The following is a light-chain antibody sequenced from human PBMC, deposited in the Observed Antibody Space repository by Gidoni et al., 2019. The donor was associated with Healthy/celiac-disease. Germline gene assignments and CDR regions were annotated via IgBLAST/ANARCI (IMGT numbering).Light chain of an antibody. V-gene: IGKV2-28*01. CDR3: MQALQTPYT. CDR2: LGS. CDR1: QSLLHSNGYNY. J-gene: IGKJ2*01. Sequence: DIGLTQSPPSLPATLGEPASIPCRSSQSLLHSNGYNYLDWYLQKPGQSPQLLIYLGSNRASGVPDRFSGSGSGTDFTLKISRVEAEDVGVYYCMQALQTPYTFGQGTKLEIK.